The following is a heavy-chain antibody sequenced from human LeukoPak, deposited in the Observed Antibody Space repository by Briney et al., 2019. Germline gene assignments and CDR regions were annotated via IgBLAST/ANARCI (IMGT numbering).Heavy chain of an antibody. J-gene: IGHJ4*02. CDR3: AIVVPAAMFDY. Sequence: SVKVSCKASGGTFSSYAISWVRQAPGQGLEWMGGIIPIFGTANYAQRFQGRVTITADESTSTAYMELSSLRSEDTAVYYCAIVVPAAMFDYWGQGTLVTVSS. D-gene: IGHD2-2*01. V-gene: IGHV1-69*13. CDR2: IIPIFGTA. CDR1: GGTFSSYA.